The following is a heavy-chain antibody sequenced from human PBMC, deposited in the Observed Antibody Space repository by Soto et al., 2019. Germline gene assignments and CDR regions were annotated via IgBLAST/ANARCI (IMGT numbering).Heavy chain of an antibody. Sequence: GGSLRLSCAASGFTFSSYSMNWVRQAPGKGLEWVSSISSSSSYIYYADSVKGRFTISRDNAKNSLYLQMNSLSAEDTAVYYCARDRSGDIMAFDIWGQGTMVTVSS. CDR2: ISSSSSYI. CDR1: GFTFSSYS. J-gene: IGHJ3*02. D-gene: IGHD6-19*01. CDR3: ARDRSGDIMAFDI. V-gene: IGHV3-21*01.